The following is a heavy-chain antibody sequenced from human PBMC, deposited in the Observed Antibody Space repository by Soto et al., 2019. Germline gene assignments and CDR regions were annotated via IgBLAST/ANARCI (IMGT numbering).Heavy chain of an antibody. V-gene: IGHV3-7*05. CDR2: IEQNGGER. CDR3: VGGYGWLPDY. CDR1: EYTFSSLW. J-gene: IGHJ4*02. D-gene: IGHD6-19*01. Sequence: DVHLVESGGGLVQPGGSLRLSCEASEYTFSSLWMNGVRQAPGKGLEWVAIIEQNGGERNYLDSVKGRFTISRDNAKKSVYLQMNSLRAEDTALYYCVGGYGWLPDYWGQGTLVIVSS.